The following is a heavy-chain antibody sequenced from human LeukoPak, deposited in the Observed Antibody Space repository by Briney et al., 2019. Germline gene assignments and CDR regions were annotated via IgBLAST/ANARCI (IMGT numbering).Heavy chain of an antibody. CDR1: GGSLSGYY. J-gene: IGHJ4*02. CDR3: ARFRYGSGSYYIDY. V-gene: IGHV4-34*01. CDR2: INHSGST. Sequence: SETLSLTCAVYGGSLSGYYWSWIRQPPGKGLEWIGEINHSGSTNYNPSLKSRVTISVDTSKNQFSLKLSSVTAADTAVYYCARFRYGSGSYYIDYWGQGTLVTVSS. D-gene: IGHD3-10*01.